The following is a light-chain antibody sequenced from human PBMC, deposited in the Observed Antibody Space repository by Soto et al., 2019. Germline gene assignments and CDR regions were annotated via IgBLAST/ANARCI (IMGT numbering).Light chain of an antibody. CDR3: QQYYITPPTT. J-gene: IGKJ4*01. Sequence: DIVMTQSPDSLAVSLGERATINCKSSQSVLYSSNNKNYLAWYQQKPGQPPKLLIYWASTRESGVPDRFSGSGSGTDFTLTISSLQAEDVAVYYCQQYYITPPTTFGGRTKVEIK. V-gene: IGKV4-1*01. CDR1: QSVLYSSNNKNY. CDR2: WAS.